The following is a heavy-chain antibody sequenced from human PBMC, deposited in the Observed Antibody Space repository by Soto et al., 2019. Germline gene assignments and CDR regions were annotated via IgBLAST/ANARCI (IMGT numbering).Heavy chain of an antibody. Sequence: TSETLSLTCAVYGGSFSGYYWSWIRQPPGKGLEWIGEINHSGSTNYNPSLKSRVTISVDTSKNQFSLKLSSVTAADTAVYYCASGGPYYYMDVWGKGTTVTVSS. J-gene: IGHJ6*03. V-gene: IGHV4-34*01. CDR2: INHSGST. CDR1: GGSFSGYY. CDR3: ASGGPYYYMDV.